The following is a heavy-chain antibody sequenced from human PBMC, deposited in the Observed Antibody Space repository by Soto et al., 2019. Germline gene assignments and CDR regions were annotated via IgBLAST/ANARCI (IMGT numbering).Heavy chain of an antibody. V-gene: IGHV4-38-2*01. CDR3: ETVRSNWNSKFDY. J-gene: IGHJ4*02. D-gene: IGHD1-7*01. CDR2: IYHSGST. Sequence: PSETLSLTCAVSGYSISSGYYWGWIRQPPGKGLEWIGSIYHSGSTYYNPSLKSRVTISVDTSKNQFSLKLSSVTAADTAVYYCETVRSNWNSKFDYWGQGTLVTVSS. CDR1: GYSISSGYY.